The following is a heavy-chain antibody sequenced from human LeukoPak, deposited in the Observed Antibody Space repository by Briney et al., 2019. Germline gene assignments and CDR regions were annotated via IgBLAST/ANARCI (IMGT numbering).Heavy chain of an antibody. CDR2: ISAYNGNT. V-gene: IGHV1-18*01. CDR1: GYTFTSYG. CDR3: ARESPFDRAYYYDSSGPTDYYYYGMDV. Sequence: ASVKVSCKASGYTFTSYGISWVRQAPGQGLEWMGWISAYNGNTNYAQKLQGRVTMTTDTSTSTAYMELRSLRSDDTAVYYCARESPFDRAYYYDSSGPTDYYYYGMDVWGQGTTVIVSS. D-gene: IGHD3-22*01. J-gene: IGHJ6*02.